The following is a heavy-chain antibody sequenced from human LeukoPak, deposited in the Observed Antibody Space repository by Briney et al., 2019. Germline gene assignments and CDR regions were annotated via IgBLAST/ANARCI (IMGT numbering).Heavy chain of an antibody. CDR2: ISYDGSNK. CDR3: ASAGPIAVAGTDYYSGMDV. D-gene: IGHD6-19*01. V-gene: IGHV3-30-3*01. J-gene: IGHJ6*02. CDR1: GFTFSSYA. Sequence: GRSLRLSCAASGFTFSSYAMHWVRQAPGKGLEWVAVISYDGSNKYYADSVKGRFTISRDNSKNTLYLQMNSLRAEDTAVYYCASAGPIAVAGTDYYSGMDVWGQGTTVTVSS.